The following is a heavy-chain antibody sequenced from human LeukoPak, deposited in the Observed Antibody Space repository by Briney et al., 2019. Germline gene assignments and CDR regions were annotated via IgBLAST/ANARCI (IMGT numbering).Heavy chain of an antibody. CDR2: ISGIGGST. D-gene: IGHD6-19*01. V-gene: IGHV3-23*01. CDR3: TKEVSSCLPDY. J-gene: IGHJ4*02. Sequence: PSETLSLTCTVSGYSLSSGYYWGWVRQAPGKGLEWVSAISGIGGSTYYADSVKGRFTISRDNSKNTLYLQMNSLRAEDTAVYYCTKEVSSCLPDYWGQGTLVTVSS. CDR1: GYSLSSGYY.